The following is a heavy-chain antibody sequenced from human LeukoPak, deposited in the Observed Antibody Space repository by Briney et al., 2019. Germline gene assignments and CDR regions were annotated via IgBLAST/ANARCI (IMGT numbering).Heavy chain of an antibody. CDR3: AKDQGGGYHFHYFDY. Sequence: GGSLRLSCAASGFTFSSYGMSWVRQAPGKGLEWVSAISGSGGSTYYADSVKGRFTISRDNSKNTLYLQMNSLRAEDTAVYYCAKDQGGGYHFHYFDYWGQGTLVTVSS. V-gene: IGHV3-23*01. CDR1: GFTFSSYG. CDR2: ISGSGGST. J-gene: IGHJ4*02. D-gene: IGHD3-22*01.